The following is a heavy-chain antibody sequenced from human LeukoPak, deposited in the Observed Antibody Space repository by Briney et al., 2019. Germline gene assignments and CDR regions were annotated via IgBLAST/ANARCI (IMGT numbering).Heavy chain of an antibody. Sequence: PGGSLRLSCAASGFTFTSYSMNWVRQTPGKGLEWVANIKRDGSDIHYVDSVRGRFTISRDNAKNSLYLEMNSLRAEDTAVYYCARVPTSYSGSYYGYWGQGTLVTVSS. CDR3: ARVPTSYSGSYYGY. CDR1: GFTFTSYS. D-gene: IGHD1-26*01. J-gene: IGHJ4*02. V-gene: IGHV3-7*01. CDR2: IKRDGSDI.